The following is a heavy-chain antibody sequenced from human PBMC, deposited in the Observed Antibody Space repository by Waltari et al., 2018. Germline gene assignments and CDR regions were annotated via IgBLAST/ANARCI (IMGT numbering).Heavy chain of an antibody. Sequence: VQLVQSGAEVKKPGSSVKVSCKASGGTFSSCAISWVRQAPGKGLEWVSVIYSGGSTNYIDSVRGRFTISRDSSKNTLYLQMNSLRAEDTAVYYCAKVDNVGLNNYWGQGTLVTVSS. CDR2: IYSGGST. CDR3: AKVDNVGLNNY. CDR1: GGTFSSCA. D-gene: IGHD1-1*01. V-gene: IGHV3-23*03. J-gene: IGHJ4*02.